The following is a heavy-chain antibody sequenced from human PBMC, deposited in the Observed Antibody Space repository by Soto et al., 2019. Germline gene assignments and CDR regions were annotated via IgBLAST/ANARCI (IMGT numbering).Heavy chain of an antibody. D-gene: IGHD5-12*01. J-gene: IGHJ4*02. CDR2: IYWDDDK. CDR3: AHNRGYIGYDTNFDS. V-gene: IGHV2-5*02. CDR1: GFSLSTSGVG. Sequence: QITLKESGPTLVKPTQTLTLTCTFSGFSLSTSGVGVGWIRQPPGKALEWLALIYWDDDKRYSPSLKSRLTITMDTSKNQGVLTMTNMDPVDTATYYCAHNRGYIGYDTNFDSWGQGTLVTVSS.